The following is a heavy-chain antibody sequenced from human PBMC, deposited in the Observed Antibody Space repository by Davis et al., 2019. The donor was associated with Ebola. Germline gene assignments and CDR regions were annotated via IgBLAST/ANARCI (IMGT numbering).Heavy chain of an antibody. CDR2: ISGSGGST. V-gene: IGHV3-23*01. J-gene: IGHJ4*02. CDR3: ARDRAGTSQRDY. CDR1: GFTFSSYA. D-gene: IGHD1-1*01. Sequence: GESLNISCAASGFTFSSYAMSWVRQAPGKGLEWVSAISGSGGSTYYADSVKGRFTISRDNSKNTLYLQMNSLRAEDTAVYYCARDRAGTSQRDYWGQGTLVTVSS.